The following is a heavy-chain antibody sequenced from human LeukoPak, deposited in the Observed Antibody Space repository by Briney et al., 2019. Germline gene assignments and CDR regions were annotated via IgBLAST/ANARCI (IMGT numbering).Heavy chain of an antibody. V-gene: IGHV3-73*01. J-gene: IGHJ4*02. CDR2: IRSKTNSYAK. CDR1: GFIFSDSA. Sequence: PGGSLTLSCAASGFIFSDSAMHWVRQPAEKGREWVGRIRSKTNSYAKAYAESVKGRFIVSRDDSKNTAYLQMNSLKTEDTAVYYCTGHSSSNGDYYFDSWGQGTPVTVSS. D-gene: IGHD4-17*01. CDR3: TGHSSSNGDYYFDS.